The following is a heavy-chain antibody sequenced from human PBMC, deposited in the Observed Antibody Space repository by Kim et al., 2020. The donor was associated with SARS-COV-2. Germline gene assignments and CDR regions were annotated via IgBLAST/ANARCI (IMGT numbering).Heavy chain of an antibody. CDR2: IDPNSGAR. D-gene: IGHD4-4*01. Sequence: ASVKVSCRISGYTFTDYYLQWLRQAPGQGLEWMGWIDPNSGARNYAQKFQGRVTMTRDTSISTIYMGLSSLRSDDTAMYYCARDPGLQDFDYWGQGTLVTVSS. CDR3: ARDPGLQDFDY. J-gene: IGHJ4*02. CDR1: GYTFTDYY. V-gene: IGHV1-2*02.